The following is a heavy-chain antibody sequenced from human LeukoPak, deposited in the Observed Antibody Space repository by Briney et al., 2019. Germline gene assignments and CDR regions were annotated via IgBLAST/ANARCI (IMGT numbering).Heavy chain of an antibody. V-gene: IGHV1-69*04. CDR1: GGTFSSYA. CDR2: IIPILGIA. CDR3: ARDVAFDI. J-gene: IGHJ3*02. Sequence: ASVKVSCKASGGTFSSYAISWVRQAPGQGLEWMGRIIPILGIANYAQKFQGRVTVTADKSTSTAYMELSSLRSEDTAVYYCARDVAFDIWGQGTMVTVSS.